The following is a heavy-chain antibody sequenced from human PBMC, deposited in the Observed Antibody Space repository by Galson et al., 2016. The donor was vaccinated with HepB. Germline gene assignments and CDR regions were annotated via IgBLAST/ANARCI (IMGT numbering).Heavy chain of an antibody. D-gene: IGHD4-11*01. CDR2: ISGVSDRT. CDR1: GFTFSNYA. V-gene: IGHV3-23*01. J-gene: IGHJ4*01. Sequence: SLRLSCAASGFTFSNYAMSWVRQAPGKGPEWVSAISGVSDRTYYAGSMKDRLIISRDDSRNMLFLQLNSLRAEDTAICYCAKESPYSNVRQYYLENWGLGTLVTVSS. CDR3: AKESPYSNVRQYYLEN.